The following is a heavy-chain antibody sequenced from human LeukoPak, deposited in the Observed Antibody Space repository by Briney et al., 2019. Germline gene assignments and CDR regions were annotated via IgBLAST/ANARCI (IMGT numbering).Heavy chain of an antibody. D-gene: IGHD3-22*01. CDR1: GFTFSSYA. CDR2: ISGSGGST. CDR3: ARRWDSSGPIDY. Sequence: GGSLRLSCAASGFTFSSYAMSWVRQAPGKGLEWVSAISGSGGSTYYADSVKGRFTISRDNSKNTVFLQMNSLRFEDTALYFCARRWDSSGPIDYWGQGTLVSVSS. J-gene: IGHJ4*01. V-gene: IGHV3-23*01.